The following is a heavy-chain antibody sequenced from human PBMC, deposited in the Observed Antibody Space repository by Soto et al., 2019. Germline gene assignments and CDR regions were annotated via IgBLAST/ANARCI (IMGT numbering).Heavy chain of an antibody. CDR2: IYYSGST. Sequence: PSENLSLTCIFSGCSISSSSYYWGWIRQPPGKGLEWIGSIYYSGSTYYNPSLKSRVTISVDTSKNQFSLKLSSVTAADTAVFYCERRRARNWVDHWGQGTLVT. CDR3: ERRRARNWVDH. CDR1: GCSISSSSYY. J-gene: IGHJ5*02. V-gene: IGHV4-39*01. D-gene: IGHD6-6*01.